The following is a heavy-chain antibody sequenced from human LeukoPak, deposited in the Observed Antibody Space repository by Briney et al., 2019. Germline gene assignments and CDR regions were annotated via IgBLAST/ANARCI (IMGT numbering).Heavy chain of an antibody. J-gene: IGHJ3*02. V-gene: IGHV4-38-2*01. CDR2: IYHSGST. D-gene: IGHD3-22*01. CDR1: GYSISSGHD. CDR3: ASPPPVDYYDSSHAFDI. Sequence: PPETLSLTCAGPGYSISSGHDWDWIRQPPGKALECSGRIYHSGSTHSNPSLKSRSTIPLDTSKTQFSLKLSFVTAADTAVYYCASPPPVDYYDSSHAFDIWGQGTMVTVSS.